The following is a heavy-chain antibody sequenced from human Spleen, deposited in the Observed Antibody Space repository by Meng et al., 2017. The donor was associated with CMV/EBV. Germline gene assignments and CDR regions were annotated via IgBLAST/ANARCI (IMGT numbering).Heavy chain of an antibody. D-gene: IGHD6-13*01. J-gene: IGHJ5*01. Sequence: GESLKISCAASGVPFTSHAMSWVRQAPGKGPEWVSSISGRGGTTHYADSVQGRFVISRDNSKNMLYLQMNSLSDDDTAMYYCAKGLGSSWGWFDSWGQGTLVTVSS. CDR1: GVPFTSHA. CDR3: AKGLGSSWGWFDS. CDR2: ISGRGGTT. V-gene: IGHV3-23*01.